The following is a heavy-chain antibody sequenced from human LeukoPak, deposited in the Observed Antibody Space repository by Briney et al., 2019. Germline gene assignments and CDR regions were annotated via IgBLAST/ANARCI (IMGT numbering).Heavy chain of an antibody. CDR3: VRDLGGRSGH. Sequence: GGSLRLSCAASGFTFSSNWMHWVRQAPGKGLVWVSRINEDGSTTNYADSVKGRSTIFRDNAENTLYLQMNSLRAEDTAVYYCVRDLGGRSGHWGQGTLVTVSP. CDR2: INEDGSTT. J-gene: IGHJ4*02. CDR1: GFTFSSNW. D-gene: IGHD1-26*01. V-gene: IGHV3-74*01.